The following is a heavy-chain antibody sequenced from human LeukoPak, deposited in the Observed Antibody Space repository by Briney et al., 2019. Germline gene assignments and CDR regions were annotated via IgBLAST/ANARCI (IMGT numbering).Heavy chain of an antibody. D-gene: IGHD6-19*01. CDR1: GFTFSSYS. J-gene: IGHJ4*02. V-gene: IGHV3-48*04. CDR2: ISTTGYTV. Sequence: GGSLRLSCAASGFTFSSYSFNWVRQAPGKGLEWISYISTTGYTVYYADSAKGRFTVSRDNAKDSLYLQMNSLRAEDTAVYYCAKEYSSGWYSFDYWGQGTLVTVSS. CDR3: AKEYSSGWYSFDY.